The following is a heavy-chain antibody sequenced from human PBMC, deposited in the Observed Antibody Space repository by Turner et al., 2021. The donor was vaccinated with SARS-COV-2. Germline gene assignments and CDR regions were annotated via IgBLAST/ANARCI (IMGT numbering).Heavy chain of an antibody. CDR1: AVSITSNRHY. CDR2: TYYPGGS. J-gene: IGHJ1*01. V-gene: IGHV4-39*01. Sequence: QLLVQEAGPAPVKPSETLSPPCTVSAVSITSNRHYWGWVRQPPGKGLEWIGITYYPGGSYYNPSLRGRVTISVDPSQNQFSLILRSVTAADTAVYYCVTSVRRSGYFQRWGQGSLVSVSS. CDR3: VTSVRRSGYFQR.